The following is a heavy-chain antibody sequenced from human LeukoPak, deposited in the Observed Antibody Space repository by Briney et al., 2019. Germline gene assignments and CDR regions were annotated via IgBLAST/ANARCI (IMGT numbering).Heavy chain of an antibody. CDR2: IYPGDSDT. CDR3: ARPDPTTVTYDY. D-gene: IGHD4-17*01. V-gene: IGHV5-51*01. J-gene: IGHJ4*02. CDR1: GYSFTSYW. Sequence: GESLKISCKGSGYSFTSYWIGWVRQMPGKGLEWMGIIYPGDSDTRYSPSFQGQVAISADNSVSTAYLQWSSLKASDTDMYYCARPDPTTVTYDYWGQGTLVTVSS.